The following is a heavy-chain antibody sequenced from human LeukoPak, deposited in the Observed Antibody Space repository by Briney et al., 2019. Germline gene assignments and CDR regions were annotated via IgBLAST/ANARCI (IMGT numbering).Heavy chain of an antibody. J-gene: IGHJ3*02. CDR3: ARGDRGYGDYLGYDAFDI. CDR2: IYHSGST. V-gene: IGHV4-4*02. D-gene: IGHD4-17*01. CDR1: GGSISSSNW. Sequence: SGTLSLTCAVSGGSISSSNWWSWVRQPPGKGLEWIGEIYHSGSTNYNPSLKSRVTISVDKSKNQFSLKLSAVTAADTAVYYCARGDRGYGDYLGYDAFDIWGQGTMVTVSS.